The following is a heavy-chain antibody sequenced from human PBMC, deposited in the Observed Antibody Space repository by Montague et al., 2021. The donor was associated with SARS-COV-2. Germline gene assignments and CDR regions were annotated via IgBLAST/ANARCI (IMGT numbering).Heavy chain of an antibody. D-gene: IGHD1-1*01. J-gene: IGHJ6*02. CDR1: GDSVSSNSAT. CDR3: TSGREGNYNVMDV. CDR2: TYYRSKWYN. V-gene: IGHV6-1*01. Sequence: CAISGDSVSSNSATWNWVRQSPSRGLKWLGRTYYRSKWYNDYAVSVRGRVTNNPDTSKNQFSLPLNSVTPEDTTIYYCTSGREGNYNVMDVWGQGTTVTVSS.